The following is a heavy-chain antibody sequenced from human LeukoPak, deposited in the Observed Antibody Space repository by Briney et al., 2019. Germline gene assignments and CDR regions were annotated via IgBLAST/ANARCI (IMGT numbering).Heavy chain of an antibody. Sequence: GGSLRLSCAASGFTFSSYAMHWVRQAPGKGLEWLSIISYDGSNKYYADSGRFTISRDNSKNTLYLQMNSLRAEDTAVYYCAKDVVPFDYWGQGTLVTVSS. J-gene: IGHJ4*02. V-gene: IGHV3-30*04. CDR3: AKDVVPFDY. D-gene: IGHD2-21*01. CDR1: GFTFSSYA. CDR2: ISYDGSNK.